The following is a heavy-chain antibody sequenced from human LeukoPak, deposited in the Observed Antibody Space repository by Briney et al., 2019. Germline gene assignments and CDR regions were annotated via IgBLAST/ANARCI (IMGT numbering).Heavy chain of an antibody. D-gene: IGHD3-10*01. CDR1: GFSLRTTGVA. J-gene: IGHJ4*02. V-gene: IGHV2-5*01. CDR2: TYWNNDK. CDR3: AHKGRGSGSYTM. Sequence: SGPTLVHPTQPLTLTCTFSGFSLRTTGVAVAWIRQPPGKALEWLAVTYWNNDKSYSPSLKSRLTITKDTSKNQVVLIMANMDPVDTGTYYCAHKGRGSGSYTMWGQGTLVTVSS.